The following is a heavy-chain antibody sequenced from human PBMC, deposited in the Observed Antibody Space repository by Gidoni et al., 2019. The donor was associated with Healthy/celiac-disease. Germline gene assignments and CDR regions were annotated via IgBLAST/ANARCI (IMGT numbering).Heavy chain of an antibody. D-gene: IGHD3-10*01. Sequence: QVQLVESGGGVVQPGRSLRLSCAASGFTFSSYGMHWVRQAPGKGLEWVAVIWYDGSNKYYADSVKGRFTISRDNSKNTLYLQMNSLRAEETAVYYCARDGITMVRGVIITWHAIDYWGQGTLVTVSS. CDR1: GFTFSSYG. CDR2: IWYDGSNK. CDR3: ARDGITMVRGVIITWHAIDY. J-gene: IGHJ4*02. V-gene: IGHV3-33*01.